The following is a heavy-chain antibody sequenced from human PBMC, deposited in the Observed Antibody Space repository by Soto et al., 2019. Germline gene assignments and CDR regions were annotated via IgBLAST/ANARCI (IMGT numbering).Heavy chain of an antibody. Sequence: EVQLVESGGGLVQPGGSQRLSCVASGFTFSDHYMDWVRQAPGKGLEWVGRIRNKANSYTTDYAASVKGRFTISRDDSKDSLYLQMNSLKTDDTAIYYCARDSGKGAYFDYWGHGTLATVSS. J-gene: IGHJ4*01. CDR2: IRNKANSYTT. V-gene: IGHV3-72*01. D-gene: IGHD1-26*01. CDR3: ARDSGKGAYFDY. CDR1: GFTFSDHY.